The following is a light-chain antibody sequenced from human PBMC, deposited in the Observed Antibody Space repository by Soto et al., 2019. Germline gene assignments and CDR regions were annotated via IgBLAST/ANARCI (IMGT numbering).Light chain of an antibody. V-gene: IGKV3-11*01. CDR3: PQRSNWPTT. J-gene: IGKJ1*01. Sequence: EIVLKQSPAAVSLSLGERATLTCRASQSVSSYLSWYQHKPGQAPRLLIYDASNRATGIPARFSGSGSGTDFTLTISSLEPEDFAVYFCPQRSNWPTTFGQGTKVDIK. CDR1: QSVSSY. CDR2: DAS.